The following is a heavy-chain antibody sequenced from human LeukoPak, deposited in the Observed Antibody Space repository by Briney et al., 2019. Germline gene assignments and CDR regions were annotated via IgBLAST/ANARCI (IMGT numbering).Heavy chain of an antibody. CDR3: ARDPNGDYIGAFDN. CDR2: ITASDYTT. Sequence: PGGSLRLSCAASGFIFREYAMTWVRQAPGKGLEWVSSITASDYTTYADSVKGRFTISRDNSKNTLYLQTDSLRGDDTALYHCARDPNGDYIGAFDNWGQGTMVTVSS. CDR1: GFIFREYA. V-gene: IGHV3-23*01. D-gene: IGHD4-17*01. J-gene: IGHJ3*02.